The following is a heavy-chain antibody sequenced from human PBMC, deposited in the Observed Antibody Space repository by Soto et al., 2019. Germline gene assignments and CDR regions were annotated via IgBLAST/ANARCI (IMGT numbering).Heavy chain of an antibody. CDR3: ARGLGSSSSYFDY. D-gene: IGHD6-6*01. J-gene: IGHJ4*02. V-gene: IGHV4-34*01. CDR1: GGSFSGYY. Sequence: SETLSLTCAVYGGSFSGYYWSWIRQPPGKGLEWIGEINHSGSTNYNPSLKSRVTISVDTSKNQFSLNLSSVTAADTAVYYCARGLGSSSSYFDYWGQGTLVTVSS. CDR2: INHSGST.